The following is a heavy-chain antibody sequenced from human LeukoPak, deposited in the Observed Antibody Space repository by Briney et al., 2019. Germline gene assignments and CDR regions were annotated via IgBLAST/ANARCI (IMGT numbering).Heavy chain of an antibody. Sequence: GRSLRLSCAASGFTFSSYAMHWVRQAPGKGLEWVAVISYDGSNKYYADSVKGRFTISRDNSKNTLYLQMNSLRAEDTAVYYCARDAPSRDDSSSWYQGLFDYWGQGTLVTVSS. CDR2: ISYDGSNK. CDR3: ARDAPSRDDSSSWYQGLFDY. CDR1: GFTFSSYA. V-gene: IGHV3-30-3*01. J-gene: IGHJ4*02. D-gene: IGHD6-13*01.